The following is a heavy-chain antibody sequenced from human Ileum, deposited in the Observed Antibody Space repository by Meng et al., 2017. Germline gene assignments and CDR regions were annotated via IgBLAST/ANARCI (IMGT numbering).Heavy chain of an antibody. CDR1: GFTFADYA. CDR2: ISGNGAAK. Sequence: QLLESGGGLVQPRGSLRLSCTGSGFTFADYAINWVRQAPGKGLEWVSAISGNGAAKLYADSAKGRFTISRDNSKNSIYMEMYTLRVEDTAIYYCARWTYHYDFWGQGTLVTVSS. J-gene: IGHJ4*02. CDR3: ARWTYHYDF. D-gene: IGHD2-2*02. V-gene: IGHV3-23*01.